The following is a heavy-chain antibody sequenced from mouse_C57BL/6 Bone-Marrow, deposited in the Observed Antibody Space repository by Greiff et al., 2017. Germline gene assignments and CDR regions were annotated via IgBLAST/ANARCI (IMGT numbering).Heavy chain of an antibody. J-gene: IGHJ2*01. CDR3: ARCSFYYGSSYFDY. D-gene: IGHD1-1*01. Sequence: EVQLQQSGPALVKPGASVKISCKASGYTFTDYYMNWVKQSHGKSLEWIGDINPNNGGTSYNQKFKGKATLTVDKSSSTAYMELRSLTSEDSAVYYCARCSFYYGSSYFDYWGQGTTLTVSS. CDR2: INPNNGGT. V-gene: IGHV1-26*01. CDR1: GYTFTDYY.